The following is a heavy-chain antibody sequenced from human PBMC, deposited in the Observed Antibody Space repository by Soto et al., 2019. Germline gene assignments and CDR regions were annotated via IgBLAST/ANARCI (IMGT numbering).Heavy chain of an antibody. V-gene: IGHV3-23*01. Sequence: TGGSLRLSCAASGFTFSSYAMSWVRQVPGKGLEWVSAISSGGSTYYADSVKGRFTISRDNSKNTLYLQMNSLRAEDTAVYYCAKTLYYYDSSGYQWGQGTLVTVSS. CDR2: ISSGGST. J-gene: IGHJ4*02. CDR1: GFTFSSYA. D-gene: IGHD3-22*01. CDR3: AKTLYYYDSSGYQ.